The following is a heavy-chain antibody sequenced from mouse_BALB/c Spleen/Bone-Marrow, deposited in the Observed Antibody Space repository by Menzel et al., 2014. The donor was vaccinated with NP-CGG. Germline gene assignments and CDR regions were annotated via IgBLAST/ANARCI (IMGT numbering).Heavy chain of an antibody. J-gene: IGHJ3*01. CDR2: IYPDSGNT. Sequence: LQQSGSELVRPGASVILSCKASGYTFTSYWMRWVKQRPGQGLEWIGNIYPDSGNTNYDENFKSKATLTVDTSSSTAYMQLSSLTSEDSAVYYCTRGGAGTFAHWGQGTLVTVSA. V-gene: IGHV1S22*01. D-gene: IGHD4-1*01. CDR3: TRGGAGTFAH. CDR1: GYTFTSYW.